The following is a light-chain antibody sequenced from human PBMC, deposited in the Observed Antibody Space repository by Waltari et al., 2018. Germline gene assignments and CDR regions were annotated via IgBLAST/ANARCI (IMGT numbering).Light chain of an antibody. V-gene: IGKV4-1*01. Sequence: TINCKSSQSVLYNSNNKNHLAWYQQKPGQPPKLLIYWASTRESGVPDRFSGSGSGTDFTLTITSLQAEDVAVYYCQQHYSSPPTFGQGTKVEIK. J-gene: IGKJ1*01. CDR3: QQHYSSPPT. CDR1: QSVLYNSNNKNH. CDR2: WAS.